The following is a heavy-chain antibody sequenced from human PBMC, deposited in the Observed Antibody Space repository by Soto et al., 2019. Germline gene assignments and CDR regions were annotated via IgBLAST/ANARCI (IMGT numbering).Heavy chain of an antibody. V-gene: IGHV3-48*03. CDR3: ARGGIAAAGFLYWYFDL. CDR2: ISSSGSTI. Sequence: EVQLVESGGGLVQPGGSLRLSCAASGFTFSSYEMNWVRQAPGKGLEWVSYISSSGSTIYYADSVKGRFTISRDNAQNSLYLQMNSLRAEDTAVYYCARGGIAAAGFLYWYFDLWGRGTLVTVSS. J-gene: IGHJ2*01. CDR1: GFTFSSYE. D-gene: IGHD6-13*01.